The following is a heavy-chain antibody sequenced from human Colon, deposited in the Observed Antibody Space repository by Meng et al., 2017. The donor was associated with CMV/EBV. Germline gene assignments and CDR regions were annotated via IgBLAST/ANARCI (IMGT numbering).Heavy chain of an antibody. V-gene: IGHV4-39*07. CDR2: IYYSGYT. J-gene: IGHJ4*02. Sequence: LRPQVSGPCSREPVQTLSLTSTVSGCSSRSSTYYWGWIRPTPGKGLDWIVNIYYSGYTYYNPSLKSRLTISVDTSKNQFSLKLTSVTAADTAVYYCATDYGDYYFDRWGQGTLVTVSS. CDR1: GCSSRSSTYY. D-gene: IGHD4-17*01. CDR3: ATDYGDYYFDR.